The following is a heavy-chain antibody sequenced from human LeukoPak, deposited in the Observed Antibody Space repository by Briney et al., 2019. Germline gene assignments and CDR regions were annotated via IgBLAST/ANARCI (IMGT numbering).Heavy chain of an antibody. CDR3: ARDCSSTSCSPDAFDI. D-gene: IGHD2-2*01. J-gene: IGHJ3*02. V-gene: IGHV1-69*13. CDR1: GGTFSSYA. Sequence: SVEVSCKASGGTFSSYATSWVRQAPGQGLEWMGGIIPIFGTANYAQKFQGRVTITADESTSTAYMELSSLRSEDTAVYYCARDCSSTSCSPDAFDIWGQGTMVTVSS. CDR2: IIPIFGTA.